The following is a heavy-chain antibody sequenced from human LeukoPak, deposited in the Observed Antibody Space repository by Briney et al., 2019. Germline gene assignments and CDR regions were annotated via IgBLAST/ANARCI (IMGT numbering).Heavy chain of an antibody. Sequence: GGSLRLSCAASGFTFSDYYMSWIRQAPGKGPEWLSYINGSDSVIDSVVYYADSVKGRFTVSRDNAKNSLFLQMNSLRAEDTAVYYCARHDYGDSRFDYWGQGTLVTVSS. CDR2: INGSDSVI. CDR3: ARHDYGDSRFDY. D-gene: IGHD4-17*01. CDR1: GFTFSDYY. J-gene: IGHJ4*02. V-gene: IGHV3-11*04.